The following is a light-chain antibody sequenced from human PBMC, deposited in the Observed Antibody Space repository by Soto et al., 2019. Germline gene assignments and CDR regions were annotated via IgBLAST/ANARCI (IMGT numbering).Light chain of an antibody. CDR3: SSYTTTHALV. J-gene: IGLJ3*02. V-gene: IGLV2-14*01. Sequence: QSVLTQPASVSGSPGQSITISCTGTSSDLGAYNYVSWYQQHPDKAPKLMIYEVSNRPSGVSDRFSGSKSGNTASLTISGLRTEDEADYYCSSYTTTHALVFGGGTKVTVL. CDR1: SSDLGAYNY. CDR2: EVS.